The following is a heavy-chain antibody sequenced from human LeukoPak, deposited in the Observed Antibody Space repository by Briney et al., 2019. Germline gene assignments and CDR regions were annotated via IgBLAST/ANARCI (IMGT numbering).Heavy chain of an antibody. CDR2: INPNSGGT. Sequence: GASVKVSCKASGYTFTGYYMHWVRQAPGQGLEWMGWINPNSGGTNYAQKFQGRVTMTRDTSISTAYMELSRLRSDDTAVYYCARETSLYSSGWSCAYWGQGTLVTVSS. CDR3: ARETSLYSSGWSCAY. CDR1: GYTFTGYY. J-gene: IGHJ4*02. V-gene: IGHV1-2*02. D-gene: IGHD6-19*01.